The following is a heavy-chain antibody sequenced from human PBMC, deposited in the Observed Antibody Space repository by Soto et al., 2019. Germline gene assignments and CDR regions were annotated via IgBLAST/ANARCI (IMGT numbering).Heavy chain of an antibody. V-gene: IGHV3-30*18. J-gene: IGHJ4*02. CDR3: AKNVLSRYYCDY. D-gene: IGHD3-16*01. CDR1: EFTFSSYG. Sequence: PGGSLRLSCAASEFTFSSYGMHWVRQAPGKGLEWVAVISYDGSNKYYADSVKGRFTISRDNSKNTLYLQMNSLRAEDMAVYYCAKNVLSRYYCDYWGQGTLVTVSS. CDR2: ISYDGSNK.